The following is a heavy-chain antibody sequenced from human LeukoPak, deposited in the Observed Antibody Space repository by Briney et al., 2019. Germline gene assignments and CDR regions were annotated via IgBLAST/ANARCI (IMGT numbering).Heavy chain of an antibody. V-gene: IGHV1-69*04. CDR3: ARDWDGAFDI. Sequence: SVKVSCKASGGTFSSYAISWVRQAPGQGLEWMGRIIPILDIASFAQKFQGRVTITADKSTSTAYMELSSLRSEDTAVYYCARDWDGAFDIWGQGTMVTVSS. CDR2: IIPILDIA. D-gene: IGHD1-26*01. J-gene: IGHJ3*02. CDR1: GGTFSSYA.